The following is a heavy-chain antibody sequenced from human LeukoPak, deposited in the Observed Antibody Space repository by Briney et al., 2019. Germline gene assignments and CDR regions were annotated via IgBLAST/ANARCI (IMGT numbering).Heavy chain of an antibody. V-gene: IGHV3-49*03. CDR3: TRDGEPPAMVLYYFDY. D-gene: IGHD5-18*01. CDR2: IRSKAYGGTT. CDR1: GFTFGDYA. J-gene: IGHJ4*02. Sequence: QTGGSLRLSCTASGFTFGDYAMSWFRQAPGKGLEWVGSIRSKAYGGTTEYAASVKGRFTISRDDSKSIAYLQMNSLKTEDTAAYYCTRDGEPPAMVLYYFDYWGQGTLVTVSS.